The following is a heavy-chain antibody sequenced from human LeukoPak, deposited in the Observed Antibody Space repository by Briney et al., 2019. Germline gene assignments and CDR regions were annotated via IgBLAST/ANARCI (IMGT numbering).Heavy chain of an antibody. V-gene: IGHV6-1*01. J-gene: IGHJ5*02. CDR2: TYYRSTWYN. D-gene: IGHD2-2*01. Sequence: SQTLSLTCAISGDSVSSNSVTWNWARQSPSRGLEWLGRTYYRSTWYNDYAVSVRGRITVNPDTSKNQFSLHLNSVTPEDTAVYYCARRLTQYDCFDPWGQGILVTVSS. CDR3: ARRLTQYDCFDP. CDR1: GDSVSSNSVT.